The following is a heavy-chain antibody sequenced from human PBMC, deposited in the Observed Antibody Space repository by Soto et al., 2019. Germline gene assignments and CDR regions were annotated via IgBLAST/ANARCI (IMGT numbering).Heavy chain of an antibody. J-gene: IGHJ4*02. CDR2: IYHSGST. V-gene: IGHV4-38-2*02. Sequence: PSETRSLTCAVSGYSISSGYYWGWIRHPPGKGLEWIGSIYHSGSTYYNPSLKSRVTISVDTSKNQFSLKLSSVTAADTAVYYCARDTSTMIASSPFDYWGQGTLVTV. CDR3: ARDTSTMIASSPFDY. CDR1: GYSISSGYY. D-gene: IGHD3-22*01.